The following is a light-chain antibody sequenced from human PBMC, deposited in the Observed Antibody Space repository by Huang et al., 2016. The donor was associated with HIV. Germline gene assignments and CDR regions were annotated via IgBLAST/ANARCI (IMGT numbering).Light chain of an antibody. CDR2: AAS. CDR3: QQYFTTPLA. V-gene: IGKV1-NL1*01. J-gene: IGKJ4*01. Sequence: IQMTQSPSSLSASVGDRVTITCRASQAISNSLVCYQQKPGKAPKLLLFAASRLDSGVPSRFRGSGSGTDYTLTISSLQPDDFATYYCQQYFTTPLAFGGGTKVEIK. CDR1: QAISNS.